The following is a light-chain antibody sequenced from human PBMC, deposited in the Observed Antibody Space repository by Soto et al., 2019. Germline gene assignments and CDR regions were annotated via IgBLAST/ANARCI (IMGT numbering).Light chain of an antibody. CDR1: SSNIGAGYD. V-gene: IGLV1-40*01. CDR3: PSYDSSLSGSV. J-gene: IGLJ2*01. Sequence: QSVLTQPPSVSGAPGQRVTISCTGSSSNIGAGYDVHWYQQLPGTAPKLLIYGNSNRPSGVPDRFSGSKSGTSASLDITGLQAEDEADYYCPSYDSSLSGSVFGGGTKVTVL. CDR2: GNS.